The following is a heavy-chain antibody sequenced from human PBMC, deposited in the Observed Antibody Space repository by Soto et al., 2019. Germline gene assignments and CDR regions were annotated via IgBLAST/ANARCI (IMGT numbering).Heavy chain of an antibody. D-gene: IGHD2-2*01. CDR3: AHVGYCISFSCSNWFDP. V-gene: IGHV2-5*02. CDR2: IYWDDDK. Sequence: QITLKESGPTLVKPTQTLTLTCTFSGLSLSTSGVGVGWIRQPPGKALEWLALIYWDDDKRYSPSLKSRLTISEDTSKNQVVLTMTNMDPVDTATYYCAHVGYCISFSCSNWFDPWGQGTLVTVSS. J-gene: IGHJ5*02. CDR1: GLSLSTSGVG.